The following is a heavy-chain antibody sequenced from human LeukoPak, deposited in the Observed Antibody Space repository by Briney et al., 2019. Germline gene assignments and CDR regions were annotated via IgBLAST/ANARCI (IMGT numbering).Heavy chain of an antibody. CDR2: ISGSGGAGT. CDR1: GFTFSSYA. Sequence: GGSLRLSCAGSGFTFSSYAMSWVRQAPGKGLEWVSTISGSGGAGTYYADSVKGRFTVSRDNSRNTLCLPMNSLRAEDTAVYYCVKDRGGSPFYGMDVWGQGTTVTVSS. D-gene: IGHD1-26*01. J-gene: IGHJ6*02. V-gene: IGHV3-23*01. CDR3: VKDRGGSPFYGMDV.